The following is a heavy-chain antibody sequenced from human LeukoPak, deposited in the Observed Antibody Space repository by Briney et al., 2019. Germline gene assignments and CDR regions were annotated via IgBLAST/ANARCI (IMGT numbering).Heavy chain of an antibody. Sequence: GGSLRLSCTGFGFIFGDHAMCWVRQAPGKGLESVGFIRSKAYGGTTEYGTSVKDRFTISRDDSRSIVYLQMNSLKIEDTAVYFCARGPIDLWNHNAMDVWGQGTTVTVSS. J-gene: IGHJ6*02. D-gene: IGHD1-14*01. CDR3: ARGPIDLWNHNAMDV. CDR1: GFIFGDHA. CDR2: IRSKAYGGTT. V-gene: IGHV3-49*04.